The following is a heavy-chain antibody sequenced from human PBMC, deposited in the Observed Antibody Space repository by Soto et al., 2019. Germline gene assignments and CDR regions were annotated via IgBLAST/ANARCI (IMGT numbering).Heavy chain of an antibody. J-gene: IGHJ4*02. V-gene: IGHV2-5*02. CDR3: ARARLYCTGGSCTTWFDY. D-gene: IGHD2-15*01. Sequence: QITLKESGPTLVKPTQTLTLTCTFSGFSLSTTGVGVGWIRQPAGKALEWLALIYWDDDKRYSPFLNSRLTITKDTSKNQVVLKMTNMDPVDTATYYCARARLYCTGGSCTTWFDYWGQGTLVTVSS. CDR1: GFSLSTTGVG. CDR2: IYWDDDK.